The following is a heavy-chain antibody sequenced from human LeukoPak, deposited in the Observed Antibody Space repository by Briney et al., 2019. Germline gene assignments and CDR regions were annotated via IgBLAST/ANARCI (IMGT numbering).Heavy chain of an antibody. Sequence: GESLKLSCKGSGYSINNYWIGWVRQMPGKGLEWVGIIYPADSDIRYSPSFQGQVTISADKSISTAYLQWSSLKASDTAMYYCARQEYCSGGSCYTWFDPWGQGTLVTVSS. CDR3: ARQEYCSGGSCYTWFDP. J-gene: IGHJ5*02. CDR1: GYSINNYW. V-gene: IGHV5-51*01. D-gene: IGHD2-15*01. CDR2: IYPADSDI.